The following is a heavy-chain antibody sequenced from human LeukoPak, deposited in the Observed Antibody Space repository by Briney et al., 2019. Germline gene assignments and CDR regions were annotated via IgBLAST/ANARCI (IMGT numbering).Heavy chain of an antibody. Sequence: PSQTLSLTCTVSGGSISSGSYYWSWIRQPAGKGLEWIGRIYTSGSTNYNPSPKSRVTISVDTSKNQFSLKLSSVTAADTAVYYCARGGAAALWFDPWGQGTLVTVSS. J-gene: IGHJ5*02. CDR3: ARGGAAALWFDP. D-gene: IGHD6-13*01. CDR2: IYTSGST. V-gene: IGHV4-61*02. CDR1: GGSISSGSYY.